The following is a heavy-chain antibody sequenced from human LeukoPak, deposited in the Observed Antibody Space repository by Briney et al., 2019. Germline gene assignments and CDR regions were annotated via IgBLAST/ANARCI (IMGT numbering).Heavy chain of an antibody. D-gene: IGHD6-19*01. CDR1: GGTFSSYA. Sequence: SVKVSCKASGGTFSSYAISWVRQAPGQGLEWMGGIIPIFGTANYAQKFQGRVTITADESTSTAYMELSSLRSDDTAVYYCARDSSGYSSGWYPDYWGQGTLVTVSS. CDR2: IIPIFGTA. V-gene: IGHV1-69*13. CDR3: ARDSSGYSSGWYPDY. J-gene: IGHJ4*02.